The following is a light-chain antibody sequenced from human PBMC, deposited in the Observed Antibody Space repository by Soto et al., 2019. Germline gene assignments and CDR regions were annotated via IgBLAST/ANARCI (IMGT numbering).Light chain of an antibody. J-gene: IGKJ4*02. Sequence: DIQLTQSPAFLSASLGDRVTISCRASQGISSHLAWYQQKPGKAPELLIYAASTLQSAVPSRFSGSGSGTEFALTISSLQPEDFATAFYQHHNSYPRARRFGGGTKVEIK. CDR2: AAS. CDR1: QGISSH. V-gene: IGKV1-9*01. CDR3: QHHNSYPRARR.